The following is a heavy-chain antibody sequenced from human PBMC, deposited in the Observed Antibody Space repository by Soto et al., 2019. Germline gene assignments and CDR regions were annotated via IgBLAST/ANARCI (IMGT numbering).Heavy chain of an antibody. J-gene: IGHJ4*02. V-gene: IGHV1-18*01. D-gene: IGHD1-26*01. CDR2: ISAYNGNT. CDR3: ATDSAQDCDY. Sequence: GASVKVSCKASGYTFTSYGISWVRQAPGQGLEWMGWISAYNGNTNYAQKLQGRVTMTTDTSTSPAYKELRSLRSDDTAGYYCATDSAQDCDYWGQGTLVTVSS. CDR1: GYTFTSYG.